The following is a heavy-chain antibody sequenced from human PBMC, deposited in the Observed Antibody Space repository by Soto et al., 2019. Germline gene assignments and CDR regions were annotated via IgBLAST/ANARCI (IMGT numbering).Heavy chain of an antibody. V-gene: IGHV3-7*03. CDR3: VKDGGYCSSSTCYSPRDHYFDS. CDR2: IKFDGSEK. J-gene: IGHJ4*02. CDR1: GFTFSDYW. D-gene: IGHD2-2*01. Sequence: GGSLRLSCAASGFTFSDYWMSWVRQPPGKGPEWVANIKFDGSEKQYVESVRGRFTISRDNSRNSLFLQMNSLRAGDTAVYYCVKDGGYCSSSTCYSPRDHYFDSWGQGTLVTVSS.